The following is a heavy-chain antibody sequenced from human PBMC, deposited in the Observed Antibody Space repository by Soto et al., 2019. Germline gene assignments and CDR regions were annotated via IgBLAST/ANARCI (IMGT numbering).Heavy chain of an antibody. V-gene: IGHV1-69*12. J-gene: IGHJ6*02. Sequence: QVQLVQSGAEVKKPGSSVKVSCKASGGTFSSYAISWVRQAPGQGLEWMGGIIPIFGTANYAQKFQGRVTITADESTSTAYMELSSLRSEDTAVYYCATHPMATITDYDGMDVWGQGTTVTVSS. D-gene: IGHD5-12*01. CDR2: IIPIFGTA. CDR1: GGTFSSYA. CDR3: ATHPMATITDYDGMDV.